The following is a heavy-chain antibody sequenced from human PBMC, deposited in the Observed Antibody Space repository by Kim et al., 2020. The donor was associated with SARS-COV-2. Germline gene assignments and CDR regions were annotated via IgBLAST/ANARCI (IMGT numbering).Heavy chain of an antibody. J-gene: IGHJ6*03. CDR2: INHSGST. Sequence: SETLSLTCAVYGGSFSGYYWSWIRQPPGKGLEWIGEINHSGSTNYNPSLKSRVTISVDTSKNQFSLKLSSVTAADTAVYYCARGTRQWLVRAPYYYYRDVWGKGTTVTVPS. D-gene: IGHD6-19*01. CDR3: ARGTRQWLVRAPYYYYRDV. CDR1: GGSFSGYY. V-gene: IGHV4-34*01.